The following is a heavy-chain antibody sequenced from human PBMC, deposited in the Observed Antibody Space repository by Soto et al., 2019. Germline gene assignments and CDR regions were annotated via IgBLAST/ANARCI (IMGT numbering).Heavy chain of an antibody. V-gene: IGHV3-23*01. Sequence: GGSLRLSCAASEFTFTNYAMSWVRQAPGMGLEWVSVIRDNGGTTFYAPSVEGRFTVSRDNSKNTLYLQMNSLRAEDTAVYYCAKHRGSGNPMHYNMEVWGLGTTVTVSS. D-gene: IGHD3-10*01. CDR2: IRDNGGTT. CDR1: EFTFTNYA. J-gene: IGHJ6*02. CDR3: AKHRGSGNPMHYNMEV.